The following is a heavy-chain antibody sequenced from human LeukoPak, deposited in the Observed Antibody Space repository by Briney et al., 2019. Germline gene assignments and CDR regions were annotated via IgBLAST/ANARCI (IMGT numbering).Heavy chain of an antibody. Sequence: SETLSLTCTVSGGSISSYYWSWIRQPPGKGLEWIGYIYYSGSTNYNPSLKSRVTISVDTSKNQFSLKLSSVTAADTAVYYCARGRLTQLFDYWGQGTLVTVSS. J-gene: IGHJ4*02. V-gene: IGHV4-59*01. CDR3: ARGRLTQLFDY. CDR1: GGSISSYY. CDR2: IYYSGST. D-gene: IGHD2-2*01.